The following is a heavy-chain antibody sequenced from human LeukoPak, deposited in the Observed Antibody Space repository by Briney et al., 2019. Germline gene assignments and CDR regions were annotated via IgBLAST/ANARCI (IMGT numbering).Heavy chain of an antibody. CDR1: GFTFSSYA. CDR2: ISGSGGST. V-gene: IGHV3-23*01. CDR3: AKKLELLYAFDI. J-gene: IGHJ3*02. Sequence: GGSLSLSCAASGFTFSSYAMSCVREAPAKGLEWGLAISGSGGSTYYAASVKSRFTISRDNSKNPLYLQMSTLRAEDTAVYYCAKKLELLYAFDIWGQGTMVTVSS. D-gene: IGHD1-7*01.